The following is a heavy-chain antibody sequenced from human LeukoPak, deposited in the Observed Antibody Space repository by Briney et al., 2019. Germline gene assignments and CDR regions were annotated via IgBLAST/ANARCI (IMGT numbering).Heavy chain of an antibody. Sequence: SETLSLTCTVSGGSISSYYWSWTRQPPGKGLEWIGYIYYSGSTNYNPSLKSRVTISVDTSKNQFSLKLSSVTAADTAVYYCARGGLTTKDYYYYGMDVWGQGTTVTVSS. V-gene: IGHV4-59*01. J-gene: IGHJ6*02. CDR1: GGSISSYY. D-gene: IGHD4-17*01. CDR2: IYYSGST. CDR3: ARGGLTTKDYYYYGMDV.